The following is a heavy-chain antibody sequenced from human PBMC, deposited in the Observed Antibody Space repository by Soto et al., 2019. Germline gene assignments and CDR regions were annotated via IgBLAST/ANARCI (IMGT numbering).Heavy chain of an antibody. CDR2: IYYSGST. V-gene: IGHV4-59*01. D-gene: IGHD5-12*01. CDR3: ATGRRDGYNYGGWFDP. J-gene: IGHJ5*02. CDR1: GGSISSYY. Sequence: PSETLSLTCTVSGGSISSYYWSWIRQPPGKGLEWIGYIYYSGSTNYNPSLKSRVTISVDTSKNQFSLKLSSVTAADTAVYYCATGRRDGYNYGGWFDPWGQGTLVTVS.